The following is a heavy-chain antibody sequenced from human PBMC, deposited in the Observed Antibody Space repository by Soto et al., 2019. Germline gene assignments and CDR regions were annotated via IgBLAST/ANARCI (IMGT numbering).Heavy chain of an antibody. CDR1: GFTFSSYA. CDR3: VREFAPGSPNYDY. D-gene: IGHD3-10*01. J-gene: IGHJ4*02. Sequence: LRLSCAASGFTFSSYAMGWVRQAPGKGLEWVSTLTRSGTTPYAESVRGRFTISRDNSKNTLYLQMDDLRAEDTAVYYCVREFAPGSPNYDYWGLGTLVTVSS. CDR2: LTRSGTT. V-gene: IGHV3-23*01.